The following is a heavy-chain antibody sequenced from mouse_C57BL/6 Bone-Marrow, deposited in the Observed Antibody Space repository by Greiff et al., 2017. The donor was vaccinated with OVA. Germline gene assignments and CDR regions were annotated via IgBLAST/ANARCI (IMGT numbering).Heavy chain of an antibody. CDR2: ISSGGSYT. CDR3: ARKLVGDY. CDR1: GFTFSSYG. J-gene: IGHJ2*01. Sequence: VQLKESGGDLVKPGGSLKLSCAASGFTFSSYGMSWVRQTPDKRLEWVATISSGGSYTYYPDSVKGRFTISRDNAKNTLYLQMSSLKSEDTAMYYCARKLVGDYWGQGTTLTVSS. V-gene: IGHV5-6*01. D-gene: IGHD2-12*01.